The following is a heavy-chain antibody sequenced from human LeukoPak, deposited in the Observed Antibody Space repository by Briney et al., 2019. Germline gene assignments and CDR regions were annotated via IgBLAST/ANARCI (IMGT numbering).Heavy chain of an antibody. D-gene: IGHD3-10*01. Sequence: GGALRLSCSASGFSFSNYAMHWVRQAPGKGLEYVAAITINIDRTFYADSVNGRFTISRDNSRNTLYLQMSSLRPEDTALYYCVKPARGSGIQYGLDSWGQGTLVTVSS. CDR1: GFSFSNYA. V-gene: IGHV3-64D*06. J-gene: IGHJ4*02. CDR2: ITINIDRT. CDR3: VKPARGSGIQYGLDS.